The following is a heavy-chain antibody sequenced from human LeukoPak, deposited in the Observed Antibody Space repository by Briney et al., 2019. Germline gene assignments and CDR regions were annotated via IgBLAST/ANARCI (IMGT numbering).Heavy chain of an antibody. J-gene: IGHJ3*02. CDR1: GGSISRSSYY. V-gene: IGHV4-39*01. CDR3: ARRPPSLGAFDI. CDR2: IYYSDSGKM. Sequence: PSETLSLTCTVSGGSISRSSYYWGWIRQPPGKGLQWIGSIYYSDSGKMFYHPSLKSRVTISADTSKNQFSLKVSSVTAAGTAVYYCARRPPSLGAFDIWGQGTMVSVSS.